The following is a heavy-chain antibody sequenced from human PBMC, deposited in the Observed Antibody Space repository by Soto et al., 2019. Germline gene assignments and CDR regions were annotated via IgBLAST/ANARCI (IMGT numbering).Heavy chain of an antibody. CDR2: IYYSGST. CDR3: ARHSSGKMFDL. V-gene: IGHV4-39*01. Sequence: QLQLQESGPGLVKPSETLSLTCTVSGGSISSSSYYWGWIRQPPGKGLEWIGSIYYSGSTYYNPSLKSRVTISVDTSKNQFSLKLSSVTAADTAVYYCARHSSGKMFDLWGRGTLVTVSS. D-gene: IGHD3-10*01. CDR1: GGSISSSSYY. J-gene: IGHJ2*01.